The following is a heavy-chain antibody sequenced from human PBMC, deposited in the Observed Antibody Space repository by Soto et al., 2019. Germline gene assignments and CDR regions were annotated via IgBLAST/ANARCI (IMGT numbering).Heavy chain of an antibody. J-gene: IGHJ6*02. CDR1: GFTFDDYA. CDR3: ARGQKSLISYCPLDV. D-gene: IGHD1-26*01. Sequence: GGSLRLSCAASGFTFDDYAMHWVRQAPGKGLEWVSTFSGAGGYTYYADSVKGRFTISRDDSKNTLFLHMNSLRAADTAVYYCARGQKSLISYCPLDVWGQGTMVTVSS. CDR2: FSGAGGYT. V-gene: IGHV3-23*01.